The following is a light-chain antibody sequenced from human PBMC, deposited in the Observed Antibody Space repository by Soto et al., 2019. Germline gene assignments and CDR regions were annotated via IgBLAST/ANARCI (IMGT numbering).Light chain of an antibody. CDR2: EDN. J-gene: IGLJ2*01. V-gene: IGLV6-57*04. CDR1: SGSIASNS. Sequence: FMLTQPHSVSESPGKTVTLSCTRSSGSIASNSVQWYQQRPGSAPTTVIYEDNQRPSGVPDRFSGSIDSSSNSASLTISGLKTEDEADYYCQSYDSSSVIFGGGTKLTVL. CDR3: QSYDSSSVI.